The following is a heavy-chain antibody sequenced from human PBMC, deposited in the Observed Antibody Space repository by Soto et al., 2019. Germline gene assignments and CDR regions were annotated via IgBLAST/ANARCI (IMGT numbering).Heavy chain of an antibody. Sequence: VQLQESGPGLVKPSETLSLTCTVSGGSVSSASYYWSWIRQPPGKGLEWIGYIYYSGSTNYNPSLKSRVTISVDTSKNQFSLKLSSVTAADTAVYHCARDPGYCSGGTCYPNWFDPWGQGTLVTVSS. J-gene: IGHJ5*02. CDR1: GGSVSSASYY. V-gene: IGHV4-61*01. CDR3: ARDPGYCSGGTCYPNWFDP. D-gene: IGHD2-15*01. CDR2: IYYSGST.